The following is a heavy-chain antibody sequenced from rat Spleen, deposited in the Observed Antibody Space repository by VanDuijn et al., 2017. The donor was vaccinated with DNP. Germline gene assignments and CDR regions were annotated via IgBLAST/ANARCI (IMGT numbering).Heavy chain of an antibody. CDR3: ARWQLYLSYFDY. J-gene: IGHJ2*01. CDR2: IWGGGNT. D-gene: IGHD1-2*01. V-gene: IGHV2-15*01. Sequence: QVQLKESGPGLVQPSQTLSLTCTVSGFSLTGYTVNWVRQPPGKGLEWIAAIWGGGNTDYHSSLKSRLSISRDTSKSQVLLKMNSLQTEDTAMYFCARWQLYLSYFDYWGQGVMVTVSS. CDR1: GFSLTGYT.